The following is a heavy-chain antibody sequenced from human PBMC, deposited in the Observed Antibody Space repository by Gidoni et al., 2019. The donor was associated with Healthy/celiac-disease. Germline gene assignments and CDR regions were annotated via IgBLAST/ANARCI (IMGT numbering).Heavy chain of an antibody. CDR3: ARGYSNTPRDYYYYGMDV. CDR1: GGTFSSYA. Sequence: QVQLVQSGAEVKKPGSSVKVSCKSSGGTFSSYAISWVRQAPGQGLEWMGGIIPIFGTANDAQKFQGRVTITADKSTSTAYMELSSLRSEDTAVYYCARGYSNTPRDYYYYGMDVWGQGTTVTVSS. D-gene: IGHD4-4*01. V-gene: IGHV1-69*06. CDR2: IIPIFGTA. J-gene: IGHJ6*02.